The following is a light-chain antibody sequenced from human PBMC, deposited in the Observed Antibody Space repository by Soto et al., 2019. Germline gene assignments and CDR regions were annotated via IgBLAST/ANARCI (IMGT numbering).Light chain of an antibody. J-gene: IGKJ1*01. Sequence: DIQMTQSPSTLSGSVGDRVTITCRASQTISSWLAWYQQKPGKAPKLLIYKASTLKSGVPSRFSGSGSGTEFTLTISSLQSVEFAVYYRQESNNWKPWTFGQGTK. CDR3: QESNNWKPWT. CDR1: QTISSW. CDR2: KAS. V-gene: IGKV1-5*03.